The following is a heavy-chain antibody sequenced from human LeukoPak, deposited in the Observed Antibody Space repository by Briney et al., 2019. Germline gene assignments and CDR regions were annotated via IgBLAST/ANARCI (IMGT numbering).Heavy chain of an antibody. CDR3: AKSHDSSGSDY. J-gene: IGHJ4*02. V-gene: IGHV3-23*01. CDR2: ISGSGGST. D-gene: IGHD3-22*01. CDR1: GFTFSSYV. Sequence: GGSLRLSCAASGFTFSSYVMSWVRQAPGKGLEWVSAISGSGGSTYYADSVKGRFTISRDNSKNTLYMQMNSLRAEDAAVYYCAKSHDSSGSDYWGQGTLVTISS.